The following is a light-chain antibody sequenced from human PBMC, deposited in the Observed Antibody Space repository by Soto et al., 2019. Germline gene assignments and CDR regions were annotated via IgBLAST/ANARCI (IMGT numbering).Light chain of an antibody. J-gene: IGLJ2*01. CDR1: SGHSNYA. Sequence: QSVLTQSPSASASLGASVKLTCTLSSGHSNYAIAWHQQQPEKGPRYLMKLNSDGSHSKGDGIPDRFSGSSSGAERYLTISRLQSEDEADYYCQTWGTAVVFGGGTKLTVL. CDR3: QTWGTAVV. V-gene: IGLV4-69*01. CDR2: LNSDGSH.